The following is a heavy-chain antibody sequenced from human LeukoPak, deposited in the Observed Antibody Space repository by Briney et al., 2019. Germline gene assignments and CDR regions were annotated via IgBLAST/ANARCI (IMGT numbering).Heavy chain of an antibody. Sequence: SETLSLTCTVSGGSISSSNYYWGWIRQPPGKGLGWIGSIYYSGSTSYNPSLKSRVTISVDTSKNQFSLKLDSVTAADTAVYYCARNASDSGTSYFDYWGQGTPVTVSS. V-gene: IGHV4-39*01. CDR2: IYYSGST. CDR1: GGSISSSNYY. CDR3: ARNASDSGTSYFDY. J-gene: IGHJ4*02. D-gene: IGHD1-26*01.